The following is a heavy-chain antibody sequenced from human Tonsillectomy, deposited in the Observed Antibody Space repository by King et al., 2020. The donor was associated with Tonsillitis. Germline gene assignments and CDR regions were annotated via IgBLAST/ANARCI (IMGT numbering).Heavy chain of an antibody. CDR1: GFTFSNAY. J-gene: IGHJ5*02. Sequence: VQLVESGGGLVKPGGSLRLSCAASGFTFSNAYMSWVRQAPGKGLEWVGRIKSKTDGGTTDYAAPVKGRFTISRDDSKNTLYLQMSSLKTEDTAVYYCTTLTMVGGVIGSGWFDPWGQGTLVTVSS. D-gene: IGHD3-10*01. CDR2: IKSKTDGGTT. CDR3: TTLTMVGGVIGSGWFDP. V-gene: IGHV3-15*01.